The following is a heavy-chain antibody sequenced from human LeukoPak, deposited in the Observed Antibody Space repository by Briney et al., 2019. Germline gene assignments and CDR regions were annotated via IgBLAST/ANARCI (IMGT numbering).Heavy chain of an antibody. CDR2: ISYDGSNK. V-gene: IGHV3-30*18. CDR3: AKRPATSPHLVAFDY. J-gene: IGHJ4*02. CDR1: GFTFSSYG. Sequence: GGSPRLSCAASGFTFSSYGMHWVRQAPGKGLEWVAVISYDGSNKYYADSVKGRFTISRDNSKNTLYLQMNSLRAEDTAVYYCAKRPATSPHLVAFDYWGQGTLVTVSS. D-gene: IGHD2-2*01.